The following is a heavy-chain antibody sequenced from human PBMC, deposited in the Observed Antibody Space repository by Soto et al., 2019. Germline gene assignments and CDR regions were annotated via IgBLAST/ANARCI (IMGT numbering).Heavy chain of an antibody. D-gene: IGHD3-3*01. J-gene: IGHJ5*02. V-gene: IGHV4-31*03. CDR2: IYYSGSP. Sequence: QVQLQESGPGLVKPSQTLSLTCTVSGGSISSGGYYWSWIRQHPGKGLEWIGYIYYSGSPYYNPSLKSRVTISVDTSKNQFSLKLSSVTAADTAVYYCARDWDFWSGSRGFDPWGQGTLVTVSS. CDR3: ARDWDFWSGSRGFDP. CDR1: GGSISSGGYY.